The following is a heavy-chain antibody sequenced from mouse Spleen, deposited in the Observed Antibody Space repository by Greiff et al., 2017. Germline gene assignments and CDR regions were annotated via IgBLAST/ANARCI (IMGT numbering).Heavy chain of an antibody. V-gene: IGHV1S137*01. CDR2: ISTYYGDA. Sequence: VQLQESGAELVRPGVSVKISCKGSGYTFTDYAMHWVKQSHAKSLEWIGVISTYYGDASYNQKFKGKATMTVDKSSSTAYMELARLTSEDSAIYYCARTYGTEYFDVWGAGTTVTVSS. CDR3: ARTYGTEYFDV. J-gene: IGHJ1*01. CDR1: GYTFTDYA. D-gene: IGHD1-1*01.